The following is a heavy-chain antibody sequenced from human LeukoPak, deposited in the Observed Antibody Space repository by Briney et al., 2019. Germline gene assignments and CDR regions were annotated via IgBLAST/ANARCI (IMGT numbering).Heavy chain of an antibody. V-gene: IGHV3-33*01. CDR1: GFTFSDFG. CDR2: IWYDGTKK. Sequence: GRSLRLSCAASGFTFSDFGMHWVRQAPGKGLEWVAVIWYDGTKKYYADSVKGRFTISRDDSKNTLYLQMNSLRPEDTAVYYCARDLCSTTSCLDYWGQGTLVAVSS. D-gene: IGHD2-2*01. CDR3: ARDLCSTTSCLDY. J-gene: IGHJ4*02.